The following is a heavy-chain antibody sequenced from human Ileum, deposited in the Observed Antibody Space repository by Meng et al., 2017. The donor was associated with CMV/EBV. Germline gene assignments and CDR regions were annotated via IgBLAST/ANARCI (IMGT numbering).Heavy chain of an antibody. CDR1: GFTLSGYS. CDR3: ARDANGDCRSTSCYWFDY. Sequence: GESLKISCMASGFTLSGYSMNWVRQAPGKGLEWIAHIGRSGAIEYGDSVQGRFTISRDNDRNLLSLQMRGLRAEDTALYYCARDANGDCRSTSCYWFDYWGQGTQVTVSS. CDR2: IGRSGAI. V-gene: IGHV3-48*04. D-gene: IGHD2-2*01. J-gene: IGHJ4*02.